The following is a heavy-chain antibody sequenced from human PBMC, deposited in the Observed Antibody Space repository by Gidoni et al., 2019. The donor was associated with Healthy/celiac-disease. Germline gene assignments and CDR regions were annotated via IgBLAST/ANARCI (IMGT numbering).Heavy chain of an antibody. Sequence: EVQLLESGGGLVQPGGSLRLSCASSGFTFSSYAMSCVRQSTGKGLEWVSAISGSGGSTYYADSVKGRFTISRDNSKNTLYLQMNSLRAEDTAVYYCAKDRYVWTAYFDYWGQGTLVTVSS. CDR1: GFTFSSYA. J-gene: IGHJ4*02. CDR3: AKDRYVWTAYFDY. D-gene: IGHD3-16*01. CDR2: ISGSGGST. V-gene: IGHV3-23*01.